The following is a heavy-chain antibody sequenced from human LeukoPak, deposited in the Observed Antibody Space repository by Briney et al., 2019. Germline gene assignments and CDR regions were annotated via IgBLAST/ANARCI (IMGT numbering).Heavy chain of an antibody. Sequence: TGGSLRLSCAASGFTLSTYWMHWVRHAPGKGLVWVSQINREGSSTSYADSVKGRFTISRDNAKNTLYLQMNSLRDEDTAVYYCARGYNNYDNNWFDPWGQGTLVTVSS. J-gene: IGHJ5*02. CDR1: GFTLSTYW. V-gene: IGHV3-74*01. D-gene: IGHD4-11*01. CDR2: INREGSST. CDR3: ARGYNNYDNNWFDP.